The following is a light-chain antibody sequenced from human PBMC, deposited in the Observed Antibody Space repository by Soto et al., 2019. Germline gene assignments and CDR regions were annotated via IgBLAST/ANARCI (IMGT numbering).Light chain of an antibody. Sequence: EIVLTQSPGTLSLSPGESATLSCRASQSVGSNFLAWYQHKPDQAPRLLIYGASTRAAGIPDRFSGSGSWTDFTLTINRLEPGDSAVLYCQQYGGSPPTFGQGTKVDIK. J-gene: IGKJ1*01. CDR3: QQYGGSPPT. V-gene: IGKV3-20*01. CDR2: GAS. CDR1: QSVGSNF.